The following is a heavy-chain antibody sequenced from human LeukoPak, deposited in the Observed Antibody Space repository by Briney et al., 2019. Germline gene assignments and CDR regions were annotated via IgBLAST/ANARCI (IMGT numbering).Heavy chain of an antibody. CDR3: ARYGLLWFGAGGRFDP. CDR1: GYSISSGYY. J-gene: IGHJ5*02. D-gene: IGHD3-10*01. CDR2: IYHSGST. V-gene: IGHV4-38-2*02. Sequence: SETLSLTCTVSGYSISSGYYWGWIRQPPGKGLEWIGSIYHSGSTYYNPSLKSRVTISVDTSKNQFSLKLSSVTAADTAVYYCARYGLLWFGAGGRFDPWGQGTLVTVSS.